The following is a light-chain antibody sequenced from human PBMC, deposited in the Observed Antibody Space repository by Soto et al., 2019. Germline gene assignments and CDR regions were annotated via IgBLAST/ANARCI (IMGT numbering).Light chain of an antibody. CDR1: SSNIGAGYD. J-gene: IGLJ2*01. CDR2: GNS. Sequence: QAVLTQPPSVSGAPGQGVTISCTGSSSNIGAGYDVHWYQQLPGTAPKLLIYGNSNRPSGVPDRFSGSKSGTSASLAITGLQAEHEADYYCQSYDSSLSVVVFGGGTKVTVL. V-gene: IGLV1-40*01. CDR3: QSYDSSLSVVV.